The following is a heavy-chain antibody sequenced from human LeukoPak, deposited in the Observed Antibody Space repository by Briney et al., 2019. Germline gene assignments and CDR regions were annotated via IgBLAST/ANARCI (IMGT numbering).Heavy chain of an antibody. D-gene: IGHD4/OR15-4a*01. Sequence: PSETLSLTCTVSGGSISSSSYYWSWIRQPPGKGLEWIGYIYYSGSTNYNPSLKSRVTISVDTSKNQFSLKLSSVTAADTAVYFCARVGTMDLTWFDPWGQGTLVTVSS. CDR2: IYYSGST. J-gene: IGHJ5*02. CDR1: GGSISSSSYY. V-gene: IGHV4-61*01. CDR3: ARVGTMDLTWFDP.